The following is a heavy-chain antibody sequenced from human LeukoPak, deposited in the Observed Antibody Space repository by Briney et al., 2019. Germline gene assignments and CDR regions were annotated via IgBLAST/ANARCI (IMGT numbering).Heavy chain of an antibody. CDR3: ARARAGTNDY. CDR1: GFTFRNHG. J-gene: IGHJ4*02. D-gene: IGHD1-1*01. CDR2: ISPNGGIT. V-gene: IGHV3-23*01. Sequence: GGTLRLSCTASGFTFRNHGMNWVRQAPGKGLEWVPGISPNGGITYYADSVKGRFTISRDNSRNTVSLQMNYLRAEDTAIYYCARARAGTNDYWGQGTLVTVSS.